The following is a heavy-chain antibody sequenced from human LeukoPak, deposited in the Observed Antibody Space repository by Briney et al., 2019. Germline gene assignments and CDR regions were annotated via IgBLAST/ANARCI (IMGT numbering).Heavy chain of an antibody. D-gene: IGHD6-13*01. J-gene: IGHJ4*02. CDR1: GFTFSSYW. Sequence: GGSLRLSRAASGFTFSSYWMHWVRQAPAQGMGWVSRINSDGSGTSYADSVKGRFTISRDNAKNTLYLQMNSLRAEDTAVYYCARVGYSSDYWGQGTLVTVSS. CDR2: INSDGSGT. CDR3: ARVGYSSDY. V-gene: IGHV3-74*01.